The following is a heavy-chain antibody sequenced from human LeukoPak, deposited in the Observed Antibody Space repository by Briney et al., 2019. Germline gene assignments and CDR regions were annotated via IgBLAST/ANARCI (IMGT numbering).Heavy chain of an antibody. CDR3: AKEGGLYCSSTSCYAFDY. CDR2: ISSSSSYI. V-gene: IGHV3-21*04. Sequence: GGSLRLSCAASGFTFSSYSMNWVRQAPGKGLEWVSSISSSSSYIYYADSVKGRFTISRDNAKNSLYLQMNSLRAEDTAVYYCAKEGGLYCSSTSCYAFDYWGQGTLVTVSS. J-gene: IGHJ4*02. CDR1: GFTFSSYS. D-gene: IGHD2-2*01.